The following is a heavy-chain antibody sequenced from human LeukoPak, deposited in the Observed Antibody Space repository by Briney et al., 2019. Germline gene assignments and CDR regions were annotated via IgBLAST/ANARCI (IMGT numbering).Heavy chain of an antibody. J-gene: IGHJ4*02. D-gene: IGHD3-3*01. CDR2: INHSGGA. Sequence: WGTLSLTCAVYGGSFIGYYWSWIRQPPGKGLEWIGEINHSGGANYNPSLKSRVTISADTSKSQFSLKLGSVTAADTAVYYCARVPLRFLEPFDYWGQGTLVTVSS. CDR1: GGSFIGYY. V-gene: IGHV4-34*01. CDR3: ARVPLRFLEPFDY.